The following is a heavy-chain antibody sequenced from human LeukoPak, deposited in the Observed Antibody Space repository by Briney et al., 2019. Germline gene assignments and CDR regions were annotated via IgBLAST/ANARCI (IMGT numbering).Heavy chain of an antibody. CDR1: GFTFSSYA. CDR2: ISGSGGST. V-gene: IGHV3-23*01. CDR3: AKDSSPTYYYYYYGMDV. Sequence: PGGSLRLSCAASGFTFSSYAMSWVRQAPGKGLEWVSAISGSGGSTYYADSAKGRFTISRDNSKNTLYLQMNSLRAEDTAVYYCAKDSSPTYYYYYYGMDVWGQGTTVTVSS. D-gene: IGHD6-19*01. J-gene: IGHJ6*02.